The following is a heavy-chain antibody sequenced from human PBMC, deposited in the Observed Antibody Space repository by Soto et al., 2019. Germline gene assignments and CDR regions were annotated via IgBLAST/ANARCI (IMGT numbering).Heavy chain of an antibody. V-gene: IGHV3-30-3*01. D-gene: IGHD6-25*01. CDR3: SIHWSLPVLFLAARDRGNYYYGMGV. Sequence: GGSLRLSCAASGFTFSSYAMHWVRQAPGKGLEWVAVISYDGSNKYYADSVKGRFTISRDNSKNTLYLQMNSLRAEDTHLYYGSIHWSLPVLFLAARDRGNYYYGMGVHRQRTTFT. J-gene: IGHJ6*02. CDR1: GFTFSSYA. CDR2: ISYDGSNK.